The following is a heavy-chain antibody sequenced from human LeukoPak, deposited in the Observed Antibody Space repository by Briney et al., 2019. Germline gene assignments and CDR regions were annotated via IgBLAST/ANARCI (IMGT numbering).Heavy chain of an antibody. D-gene: IGHD3-10*01. Sequence: ASVKVSCKASGYTFTSYGISWVRQAPVQGLEWMGWISAYNGNTNYAQKLQGRVTMTTDTSTSTAYMELRSLRSDDTAVYYCAREALVWLGESYGMDVWGQGTTVTVSS. J-gene: IGHJ6*02. V-gene: IGHV1-18*01. CDR3: AREALVWLGESYGMDV. CDR1: GYTFTSYG. CDR2: ISAYNGNT.